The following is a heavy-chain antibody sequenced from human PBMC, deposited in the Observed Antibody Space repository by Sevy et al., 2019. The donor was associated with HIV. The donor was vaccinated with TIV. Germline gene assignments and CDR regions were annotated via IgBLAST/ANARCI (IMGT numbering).Heavy chain of an antibody. CDR1: SGSLGNYY. D-gene: IGHD3-16*01. CDR3: ARRAFLGDYFES. CDR2: IYYSGNT. Sequence: SETLSPTCSVSSGSLGNYYWYWIRQTPGKGLEWLGLIYYSGNTNYNPSLKSRVTMSIDTSRNQFSLRLDSLTAADTAVYYCARRAFLGDYFESWGQGILVTVSS. J-gene: IGHJ4*03. V-gene: IGHV4-59*08.